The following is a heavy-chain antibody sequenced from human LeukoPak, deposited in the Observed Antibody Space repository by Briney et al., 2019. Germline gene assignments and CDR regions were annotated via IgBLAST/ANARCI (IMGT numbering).Heavy chain of an antibody. V-gene: IGHV1-18*01. Sequence: ASVKVSCKASGYTFTSYGISWVRQAPGQGLEWMGWISAYNGNTNYAQKLQGRVTMTTDTSTSTAYMELRSLRSDDTAVYYCARDSFITMVRGVTIRLFGYWGQGTLVTVSS. CDR1: GYTFTSYG. J-gene: IGHJ4*02. D-gene: IGHD3-10*01. CDR3: ARDSFITMVRGVTIRLFGY. CDR2: ISAYNGNT.